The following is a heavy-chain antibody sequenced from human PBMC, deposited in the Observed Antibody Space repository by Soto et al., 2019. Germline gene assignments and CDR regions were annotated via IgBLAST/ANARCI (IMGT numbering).Heavy chain of an antibody. CDR2: IYHSGST. CDR3: ARCIAAAGQIDY. D-gene: IGHD6-13*01. V-gene: IGHV4-4*02. Sequence: QVQLQESGPGLVKPSGTLSLTCAVSGASISSSNWWSWVRQPPGKGLEWIGEIYHSGSTNYNPSLKSRVTLSVDKSRNPFSLKLSAVTAADTAVYYCARCIAAAGQIDYWGQGTLVTVSS. J-gene: IGHJ4*02. CDR1: GASISSSNW.